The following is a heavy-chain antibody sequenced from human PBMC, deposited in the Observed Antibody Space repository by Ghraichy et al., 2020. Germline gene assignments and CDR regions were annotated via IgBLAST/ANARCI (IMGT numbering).Heavy chain of an antibody. CDR1: GFTFSSDA. Sequence: GGSLRLSCAASGFTFSSDAISWVVQAPGKGLEWVSAISGSGGITYYADSVKGRFTISRDNSKNTLYLQMNSLRAEDTAVYYCAKVRLYGTMVRGVRDNYYGMDVWGQGTTVTVSS. J-gene: IGHJ6*02. V-gene: IGHV3-23*01. D-gene: IGHD3-10*01. CDR2: ISGSGGIT. CDR3: AKVRLYGTMVRGVRDNYYGMDV.